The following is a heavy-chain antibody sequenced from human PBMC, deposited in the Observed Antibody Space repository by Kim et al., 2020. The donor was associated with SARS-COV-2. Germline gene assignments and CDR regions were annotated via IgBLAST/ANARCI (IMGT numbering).Heavy chain of an antibody. Sequence: SVKVSCKASGGTFSSYAISWVRQAPGQGLEWMGGIIPIFGTANYAQKFQGRVTITADESTSTAYMELSSLRSEDTAVYYCSSLLYDSSGYYRYWYFDLWGSGGLVTVSS. CDR1: GGTFSSYA. J-gene: IGHJ2*01. CDR3: SSLLYDSSGYYRYWYFDL. CDR2: IIPIFGTA. D-gene: IGHD3-22*01. V-gene: IGHV1-69*13.